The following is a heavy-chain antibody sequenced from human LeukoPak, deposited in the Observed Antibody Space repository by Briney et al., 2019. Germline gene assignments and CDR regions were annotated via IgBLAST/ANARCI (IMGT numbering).Heavy chain of an antibody. Sequence: AGGSLRLSCAASGFTFSSYSLNWVRQARGKGLEWVSYISSSSGTIYYADSVKGRFTISRDNAKNSLYLQMNSLRDEDTAVYYCARESEMATIMFDYWGQGTLVTVSS. CDR2: ISSSSGTI. D-gene: IGHD5-24*01. CDR1: GFTFSSYS. J-gene: IGHJ4*02. CDR3: ARESEMATIMFDY. V-gene: IGHV3-48*02.